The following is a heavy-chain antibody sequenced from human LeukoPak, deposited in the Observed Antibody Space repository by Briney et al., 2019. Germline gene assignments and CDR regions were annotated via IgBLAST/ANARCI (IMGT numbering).Heavy chain of an antibody. D-gene: IGHD6-13*01. CDR2: ISYDGSNK. V-gene: IGHV3-30*03. CDR3: ARGWQQLVPDY. CDR1: GFTFSSYG. J-gene: IGHJ4*02. Sequence: GGSLRLSCAASGFTFSSYGMHWVRQAPGKGLEWVAVISYDGSNKYYADSVKGRFTISRDNSKNTLYLQLNSLTAEDTAVYFCARGWQQLVPDYWGQGTLVTVSS.